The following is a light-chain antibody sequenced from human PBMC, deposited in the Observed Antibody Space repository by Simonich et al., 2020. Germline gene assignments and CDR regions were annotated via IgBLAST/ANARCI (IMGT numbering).Light chain of an antibody. V-gene: IGLV6-57*01. CDR1: SGGIASNY. CDR3: QSYDSSNQV. Sequence: NFMLTQPHSVSESPGKTVTISCTRSSGGIASNYVQWNQQRPGSSPTTVIYEDNQRPSGVPDRFAGSIDSSSNSASLTIAGLKTEDEADYYCQSYDSSNQVFGGGTKLTVL. J-gene: IGLJ2*01. CDR2: EDN.